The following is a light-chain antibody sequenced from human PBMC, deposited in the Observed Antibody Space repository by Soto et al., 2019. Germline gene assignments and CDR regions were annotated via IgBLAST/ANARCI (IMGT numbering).Light chain of an antibody. Sequence: EIVLTQSPGTLSLSPGERATLSCRASQSVTSSYLAWYQQIPGQAPRLLIYGASTRATGIPDRFSGSGSGTDSTLTISRLEPEDFAVYFCQQYDYSPQLTFGPGTKVDIK. J-gene: IGKJ3*01. V-gene: IGKV3-20*01. CDR2: GAS. CDR3: QQYDYSPQLT. CDR1: QSVTSSY.